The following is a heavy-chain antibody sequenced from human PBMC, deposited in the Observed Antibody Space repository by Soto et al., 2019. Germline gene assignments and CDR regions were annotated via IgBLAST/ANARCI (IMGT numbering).Heavy chain of an antibody. CDR3: AGGVGPIGADY. Sequence: QVQLVQSGAEVKKPGSSVKVSCKASGGTFSSYAISWVRQASGQGLEWMGEIIPIFGTANYAQKFQGRVTLTADESTITAYMELSSLRSEDTGVYYCAGGVGPIGADYWGQGTLVTVSS. CDR2: IIPIFGTA. CDR1: GGTFSSYA. J-gene: IGHJ4*02. V-gene: IGHV1-69*01. D-gene: IGHD1-26*01.